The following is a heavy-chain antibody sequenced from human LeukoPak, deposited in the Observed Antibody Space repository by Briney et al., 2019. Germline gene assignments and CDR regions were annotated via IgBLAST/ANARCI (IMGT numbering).Heavy chain of an antibody. D-gene: IGHD3-3*01. CDR2: IYYSGST. CDR3: ARALKYYDFWSGYIDY. V-gene: IGHV4-59*01. J-gene: IGHJ4*02. CDR1: GGSISSYY. Sequence: SETLSLTCTVSGGSISSYYWSWTRQPPGKGLEWIGYIYYSGSTNYNPSLKSRVTISVDTSKNQFSLKLSSVTAADTAVYYCARALKYYDFWSGYIDYWGQGTLVTVSS.